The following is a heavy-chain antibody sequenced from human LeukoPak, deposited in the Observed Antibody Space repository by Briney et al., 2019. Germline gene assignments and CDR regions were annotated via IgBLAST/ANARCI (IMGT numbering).Heavy chain of an antibody. J-gene: IGHJ4*02. CDR3: AKAAYYYDSSGWIY. CDR2: MSSSSGTI. D-gene: IGHD3-22*01. CDR1: GITFSTYA. V-gene: IGHV3-48*01. Sequence: GGSLRLSCAASGITFSTYAMNWVRQAPGKGPEWLSYMSSSSGTIYYADSVKGRFTISRDNAKNSLYLQMNSLRAEDAAVYYCAKAAYYYDSSGWIYWGQGTLVTVSS.